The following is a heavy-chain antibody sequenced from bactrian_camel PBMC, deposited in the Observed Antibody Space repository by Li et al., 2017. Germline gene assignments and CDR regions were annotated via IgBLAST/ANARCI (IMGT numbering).Heavy chain of an antibody. Sequence: HVQLVESGGGSVQAGGSLRLSCAVSGSTERANSLGWFRQAPGKERVVVSTISGDGSTYYVRSVKGRFTISGDNAKNTAILQMHSLRPEDTGVYYCAADGGQPISYSGTCAHSYKYFGQGTQVTVS. V-gene: IGHV3S53*01. D-gene: IGHD2*01. CDR2: ISGDGST. J-gene: IGHJ4*01. CDR1: GSTERANS.